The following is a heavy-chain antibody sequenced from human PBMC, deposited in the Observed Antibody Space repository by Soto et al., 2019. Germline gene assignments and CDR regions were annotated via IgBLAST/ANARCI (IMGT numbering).Heavy chain of an antibody. J-gene: IGHJ4*02. D-gene: IGHD3-3*01. CDR3: ARDYELRFLEWMPLDY. Sequence: QVQLVQSGAEVKKPGASVKVSCKASGYTFTSYGISWVRQAPGQGLEWMGWISAYNGNTNYAQKLQGRVTMTTDTSTSTAYMELRSQRADDTDVYYCARDYELRFLEWMPLDYWGQGTLVTVSS. CDR1: GYTFTSYG. CDR2: ISAYNGNT. V-gene: IGHV1-18*01.